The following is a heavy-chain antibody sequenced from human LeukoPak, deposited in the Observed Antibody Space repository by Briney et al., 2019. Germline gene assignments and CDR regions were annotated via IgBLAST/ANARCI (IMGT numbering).Heavy chain of an antibody. V-gene: IGHV3-30-3*01. J-gene: IGHJ6*02. CDR3: ARWDYGDYRGYYYYGMDV. CDR2: ISYDGSNK. D-gene: IGHD4-17*01. CDR1: GFTFSSYA. Sequence: GGSLRLSCAASGFTFSSYAMHWVRQAPGKGLKWVAVISYDGSNKYYADSVKGRFTISRDNSKNTLYLQMNSLRAEDTAVYYCARWDYGDYRGYYYYGMDVWGQGTTVTASS.